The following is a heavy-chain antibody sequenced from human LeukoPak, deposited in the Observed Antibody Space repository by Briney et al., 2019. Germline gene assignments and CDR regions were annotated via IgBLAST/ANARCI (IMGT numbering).Heavy chain of an antibody. CDR2: INPSGGST. V-gene: IGHV1-46*01. Sequence: ASVKVSCKASGYTFISYYMHWVRQAPGQGLEWMGIINPSGGSTNYAQKFQGRVTMTRDTSTSTVYMELSRLRSEDTAVYYCARAEVIVGTTGFDYWGQGTLVTVSS. D-gene: IGHD1-26*01. CDR1: GYTFISYY. CDR3: ARAEVIVGTTGFDY. J-gene: IGHJ4*02.